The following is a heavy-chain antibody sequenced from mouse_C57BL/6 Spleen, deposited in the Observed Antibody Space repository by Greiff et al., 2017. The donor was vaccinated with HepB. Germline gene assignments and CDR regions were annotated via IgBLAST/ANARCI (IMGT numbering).Heavy chain of an antibody. CDR3: ARPIHYGSSYYAMDY. CDR2: IYPRSGNT. J-gene: IGHJ4*01. Sequence: QVQLQQSGAELARPGASVKLSCKASGYTFTSYGISWVKQRTGQGLEWIGEIYPRSGNTYYNEKFKGKATLTADKSTSTAYMELRSLTSEDSAVYFCARPIHYGSSYYAMDYWGQGTSVTVSS. D-gene: IGHD1-1*01. CDR1: GYTFTSYG. V-gene: IGHV1-81*01.